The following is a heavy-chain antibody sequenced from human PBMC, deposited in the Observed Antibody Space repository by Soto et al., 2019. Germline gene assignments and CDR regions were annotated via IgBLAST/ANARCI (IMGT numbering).Heavy chain of an antibody. D-gene: IGHD3-9*01. CDR2: IYHSGST. CDR1: GGSISSGGYS. V-gene: IGHV4-30-2*01. J-gene: IGHJ4*02. CDR3: ARGDDIVTGYLD. Sequence: PSETLSLTCAVSGGSISSGGYSWSWIRQPPGKGLEWIGYIYHSGSTYYNPSLKSRVTISVDRSKNQFSLKLSSVTAADTAVYYCARGDDIVTGYLDWGQVTLVTVSS.